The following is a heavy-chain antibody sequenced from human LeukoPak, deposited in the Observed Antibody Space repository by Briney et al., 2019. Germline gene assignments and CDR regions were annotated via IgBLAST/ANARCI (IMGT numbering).Heavy chain of an antibody. CDR2: INPNSGGT. V-gene: IGHV1-2*06. CDR3: AREVTYYYDSSGYPQLDY. D-gene: IGHD3-22*01. Sequence: ASVKVSCKASGYTLTGYYMHWVRQAPGQGLEWMGRINPNSGGTNYAQKFQGRVTMTRDTSISTAYMELSRLRSDDTAVYYCAREVTYYYDSSGYPQLDYWGQGTLVTVSS. J-gene: IGHJ4*02. CDR1: GYTLTGYY.